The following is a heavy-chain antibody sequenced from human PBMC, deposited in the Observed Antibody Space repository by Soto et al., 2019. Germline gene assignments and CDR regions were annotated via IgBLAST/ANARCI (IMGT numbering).Heavy chain of an antibody. D-gene: IGHD3-22*01. CDR2: IIPIFGTA. J-gene: IGHJ3*02. CDR3: ARRYYDSSGYYFAFDI. CDR1: GGTFSSYA. Sequence: WASVKVSCKASGGTFSSYAISWVRQAPGQGLEWMGGIIPIFGTANYAQKFQGRVTITADESTSTAYMELSSLRSEDTAVYYCARRYYDSSGYYFAFDIWGQGXMVTVSS. V-gene: IGHV1-69*13.